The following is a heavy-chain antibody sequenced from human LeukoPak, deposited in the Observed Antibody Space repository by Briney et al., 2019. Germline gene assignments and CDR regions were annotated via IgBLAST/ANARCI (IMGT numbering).Heavy chain of an antibody. Sequence: GESLRLSCAASGFTFSKYWMLWVRHAPGKGLESVSRINTDGTVTTYADSVKGRFTVSRDNADNTMFLQMNSVRDEDTAVYYCATKQWLAPPPDSWGQGTPVTVSS. CDR1: GFTFSKYW. CDR3: ATKQWLAPPPDS. CDR2: INTDGTVT. D-gene: IGHD6-19*01. J-gene: IGHJ4*02. V-gene: IGHV3-74*01.